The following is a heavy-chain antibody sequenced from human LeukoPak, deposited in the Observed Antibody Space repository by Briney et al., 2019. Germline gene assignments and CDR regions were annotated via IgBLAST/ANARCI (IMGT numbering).Heavy chain of an antibody. CDR3: ARRRVTSTGYYSDDY. CDR1: GGSISSHY. V-gene: IGHV4-59*11. CDR2: ISYSGSA. J-gene: IGHJ4*02. Sequence: PSETLSLTCTVSGGSISSHYWSWIRQPPGKGLEWIGYISYSGSANYNPSLRSRVTLSLDTSRTQFSLILNSVTAADTAVYFCARRRVTSTGYYSDDYWGQGALVTVSS. D-gene: IGHD1-26*01.